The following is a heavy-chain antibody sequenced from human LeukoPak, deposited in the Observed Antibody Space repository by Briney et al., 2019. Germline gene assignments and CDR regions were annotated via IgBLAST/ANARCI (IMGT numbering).Heavy chain of an antibody. CDR3: ARDLWTGIFDY. Sequence: GGSLRLSCAASGFTFSSYGIHWVRQAPGKGLEWVAFIWYDGSNEYYADSVKGRFTISRDNSKSTVYLQMNSLRAEDTAVYYCARDLWTGIFDYWGQGALVTVSS. D-gene: IGHD3/OR15-3a*01. J-gene: IGHJ4*02. V-gene: IGHV3-33*01. CDR1: GFTFSSYG. CDR2: IWYDGSNE.